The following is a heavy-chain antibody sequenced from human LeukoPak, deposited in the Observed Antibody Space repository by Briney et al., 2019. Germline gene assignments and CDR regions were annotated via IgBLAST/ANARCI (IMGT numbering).Heavy chain of an antibody. CDR3: ASHPGGVGAFDI. D-gene: IGHD1-26*01. J-gene: IGHJ3*02. Sequence: PSETLSLTCTVSGGSISGYFWSWIRQPPGKGLEWIGYIYSTGSINYNPSLKSRVTISVDTSKNQFSLKLSSVTAADTAVYYCASHPGGVGAFDIWGQGTMVTVSS. CDR2: IYSTGSI. CDR1: GGSISGYF. V-gene: IGHV4-59*08.